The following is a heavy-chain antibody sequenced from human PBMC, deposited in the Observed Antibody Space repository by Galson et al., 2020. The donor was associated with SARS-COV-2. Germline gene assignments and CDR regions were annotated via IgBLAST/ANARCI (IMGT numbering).Heavy chain of an antibody. D-gene: IGHD3-22*01. CDR1: GFTFSTYA. V-gene: IGHV3-30*04. CDR2: ISYDGSNK. CDR3: ARDLNPHYYDDIVYLDF. Sequence: GGSLRLSCAASGFTFSTYAMHWVRQAPGKGLEWVAVISYDGSNKYYADSVKGRFTISRDNSKNTLYLQMNSLRTEDTAMYYCARDLNPHYYDDIVYLDFWGQGTLVTVSS. J-gene: IGHJ4*02.